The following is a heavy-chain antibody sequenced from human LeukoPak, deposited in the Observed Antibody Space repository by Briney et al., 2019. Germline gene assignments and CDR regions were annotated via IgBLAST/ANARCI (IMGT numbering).Heavy chain of an antibody. J-gene: IGHJ6*03. V-gene: IGHV1-2*02. D-gene: IGHD2-15*01. CDR1: GYTFTGYY. Sequence: GASVKVSCKASGYTFTGYYVHWVRQAPGQGLEWMGWINPDSGGTNSAQKFQGRVTMTRDTSITTAYMELTRLRSDDTAVYYCARDLCSLGRYYYYYYMDVWGKGTTVTVSS. CDR2: INPDSGGT. CDR3: ARDLCSLGRYYYYYYMDV.